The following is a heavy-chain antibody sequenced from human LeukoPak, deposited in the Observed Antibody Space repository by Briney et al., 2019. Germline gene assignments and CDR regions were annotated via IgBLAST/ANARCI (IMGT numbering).Heavy chain of an antibody. D-gene: IGHD6-19*01. V-gene: IGHV4-4*02. CDR3: ARDGSGYSSGWYHDY. CDR2: IYHSGST. Sequence: SGTLSLTCAVSGGSISSSNWWSWVRQPPGKGLEWIGEIYHSGSTNYNPSLKSRVTISVDKSKNQFSLKLSSVTAADTAVYYCARDGSGYSSGWYHDYWGQGTLVTVSS. J-gene: IGHJ4*02. CDR1: GGSISSSNW.